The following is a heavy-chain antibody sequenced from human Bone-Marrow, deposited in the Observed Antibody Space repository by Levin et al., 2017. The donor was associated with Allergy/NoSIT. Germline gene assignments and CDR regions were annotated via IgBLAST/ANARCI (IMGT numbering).Heavy chain of an antibody. D-gene: IGHD2-15*01. Sequence: SETLSLTCAVYGGSFSGYYWSWIRQPPGKGLEWIGEINHSGSTNYNPSLKSRVTISVDTSKNQFSLKLSSVTAADTAVYYCARGYCSGGSCYGGGWRWFDPWGQGTLVTVSS. J-gene: IGHJ5*02. V-gene: IGHV4-34*01. CDR2: INHSGST. CDR3: ARGYCSGGSCYGGGWRWFDP. CDR1: GGSFSGYY.